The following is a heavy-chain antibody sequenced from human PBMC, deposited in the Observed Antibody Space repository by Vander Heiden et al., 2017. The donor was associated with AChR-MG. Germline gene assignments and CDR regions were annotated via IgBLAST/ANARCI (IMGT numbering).Heavy chain of an antibody. CDR3: AREGRGSGSYYPDY. D-gene: IGHD3-10*01. V-gene: IGHV3-48*03. CDR2: ISSSGSTI. Sequence: EVQLVESGGGLVQPGGSLRLPCAASGFTFSSYEMNWVRQAPGKGLEWVSYISSSGSTIYYADAVKGRFTISRDNAKNALYLQMKSMRAEDTAVYYFAREGRGSGSYYPDYWGHVSLITLSS. CDR1: GFTFSSYE. J-gene: IGHJ4*01.